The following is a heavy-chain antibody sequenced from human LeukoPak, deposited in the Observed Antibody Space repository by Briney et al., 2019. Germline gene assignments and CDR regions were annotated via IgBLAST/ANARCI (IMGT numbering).Heavy chain of an antibody. CDR3: ARDTAYYYDSSTIGSLDY. J-gene: IGHJ4*02. D-gene: IGHD3-22*01. Sequence: GASVKVSCKASGGTFSSYAISWVRQAPGQGLEWMGGIIPIFGTANYAQKFQGSVTITTDESTCTAYIELSSLRPEDTAVYYCARDTAYYYDSSTIGSLDYWGQGILVTVSS. CDR1: GGTFSSYA. CDR2: IIPIFGTA. V-gene: IGHV1-69*05.